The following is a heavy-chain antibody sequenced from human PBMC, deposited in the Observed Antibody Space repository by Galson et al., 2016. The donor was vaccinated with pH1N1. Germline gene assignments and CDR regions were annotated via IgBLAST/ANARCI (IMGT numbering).Heavy chain of an antibody. CDR3: SRIGSDDPIYYYYMDV. V-gene: IGHV5-51*01. CDR2: IYPGDSDT. CDR1: GSSFTSYW. J-gene: IGHJ6*03. Sequence: QSGAEVKKPGESLKISCKGSGSSFTSYWIAWVRQMPGKGLEWMGIIYPGDSDTRYSPSFQGQVTISADKSISTAHLQWGSLKASDTAMYYCSRIGSDDPIYYYYMDVWGKGTTVTVSS. D-gene: IGHD2-21*01.